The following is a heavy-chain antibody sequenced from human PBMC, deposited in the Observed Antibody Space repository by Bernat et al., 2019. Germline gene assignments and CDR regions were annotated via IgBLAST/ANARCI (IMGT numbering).Heavy chain of an antibody. V-gene: IGHV4-39*01. CDR1: GGSISSSSYY. CDR2: IYYSGST. Sequence: QLQLQESGPGLVKPSETLSLTCTVSGGSISSSSYYWGWIHQPPGKGLEWIGSIYYSGSTYYNPSLKSRVTISVDTSKNQFSLKLSSVTAADTAVYYCVRRIQLWLLVDYWGQGTLVTVSS. CDR3: VRRIQLWLLVDY. J-gene: IGHJ4*02. D-gene: IGHD5-18*01.